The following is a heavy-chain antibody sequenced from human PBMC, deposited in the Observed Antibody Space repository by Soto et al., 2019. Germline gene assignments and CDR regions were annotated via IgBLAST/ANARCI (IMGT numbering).Heavy chain of an antibody. V-gene: IGHV3-15*05. D-gene: IGHD1-26*01. Sequence: EVQLVESGGGLVQPGGSLRLSCAASGFSFRTTWMAWVRQAPGKGLEWVGRIKSKSAGETTDYADPVKGRFTISRDDSKDTLNLHMDSLETGDTAVYYCSTGSPFSGSVFDHWGQGTLVTVSS. CDR1: GFSFRTTW. J-gene: IGHJ4*02. CDR3: STGSPFSGSVFDH. CDR2: IKSKSAGETT.